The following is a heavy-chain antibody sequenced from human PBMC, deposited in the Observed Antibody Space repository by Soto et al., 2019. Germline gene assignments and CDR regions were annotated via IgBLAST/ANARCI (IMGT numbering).Heavy chain of an antibody. CDR2: ISSTNIM. Sequence: EVQLVESGGGLIQPGGSLRLSCTSSGFTFSRYDINGVRQAPGKGLQWISYISSTNIMYYADSVRGRFSISRDNAKNSLFLQMNSLRDEDTAVYYCARGNGMDVWGQGTTVIVSS. CDR1: GFTFSRYD. V-gene: IGHV3-48*02. J-gene: IGHJ6*02. CDR3: ARGNGMDV.